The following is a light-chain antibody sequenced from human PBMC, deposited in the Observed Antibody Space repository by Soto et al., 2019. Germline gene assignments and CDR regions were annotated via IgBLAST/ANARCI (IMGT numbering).Light chain of an antibody. V-gene: IGKV1-27*01. Sequence: DIQMTQSPTSLSASVGDRVTITCRASQVIRNFVAWYQQKPGKAPKLLIYAASTLQSGVPSRFSGSGSGTDFTLIINLLQDDDVASYSCQKYSSVPVFGPGTKVEIK. CDR1: QVIRNF. J-gene: IGKJ3*01. CDR2: AAS. CDR3: QKYSSVPV.